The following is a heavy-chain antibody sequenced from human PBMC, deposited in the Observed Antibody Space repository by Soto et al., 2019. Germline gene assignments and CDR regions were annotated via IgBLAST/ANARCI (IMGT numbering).Heavy chain of an antibody. D-gene: IGHD4-17*01. CDR2: ISSSSSYI. CDR3: ARDYGDYEFDY. Sequence: GGSLRLSCAASGFTFSSYSMNWVRQAPGKGLEWVSSISSSSSYIYYADSVKGRFTISRDNTKNSLYLQMISLRAEDTAVYYCARDYGDYEFDYWGQGTLVTVSS. J-gene: IGHJ4*02. CDR1: GFTFSSYS. V-gene: IGHV3-21*01.